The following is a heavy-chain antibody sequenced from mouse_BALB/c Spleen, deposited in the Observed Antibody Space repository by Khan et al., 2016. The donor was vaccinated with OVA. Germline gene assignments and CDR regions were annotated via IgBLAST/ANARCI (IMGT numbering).Heavy chain of an antibody. J-gene: IGHJ2*01. CDR1: GYTFTDYA. CDR2: ISTYSGDT. Sequence: QIQLQQSGPELVRPGVTVKISCKGSGYTFTDYAMYWVKQSHAKSLEWIGLISTYSGDTNYNQKFKGKATMTLDKSSSTAYMELARLTSEDSDIYSCARPAYDGYYDYWGQGTTLTVSS. D-gene: IGHD2-3*01. V-gene: IGHV1S137*01. CDR3: ARPAYDGYYDY.